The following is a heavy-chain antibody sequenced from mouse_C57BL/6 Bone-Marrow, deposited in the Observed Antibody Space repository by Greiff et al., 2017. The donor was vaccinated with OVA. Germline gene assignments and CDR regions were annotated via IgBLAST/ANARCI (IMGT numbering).Heavy chain of an antibody. CDR2: ISGGGGNT. CDR3: ARREGYYYGSDWYFDV. CDR1: GFTFSSYT. J-gene: IGHJ1*03. D-gene: IGHD1-1*01. V-gene: IGHV5-9*01. Sequence: EVKVVESGGGLVKPGGSLKLSCAASGFTFSSYTMSWVRQTPEKRLEWVATISGGGGNTYYPDRVKGRFTISRDNAKNTLYLQMSSLRSEDTALYYCARREGYYYGSDWYFDVWGTGTTVTVSS.